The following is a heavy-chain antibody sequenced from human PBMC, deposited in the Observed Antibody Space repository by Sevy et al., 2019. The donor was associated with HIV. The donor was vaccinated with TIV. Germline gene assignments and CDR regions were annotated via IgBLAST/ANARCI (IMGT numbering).Heavy chain of an antibody. V-gene: IGHV3-48*03. CDR2: ISTGGRTI. Sequence: GGSLRLSCEASGFTSRSYEMNWVRQAPGKGLEWLSYISTGGRTIYYTDSVKGRFTISRDNAKNSLHLQMNSLRDEDTAVYYCATSRRDDYNYYFEYWGQGTLVTVSS. CDR1: GFTSRSYE. CDR3: ATSRRDDYNYYFEY. D-gene: IGHD4-4*01. J-gene: IGHJ4*02.